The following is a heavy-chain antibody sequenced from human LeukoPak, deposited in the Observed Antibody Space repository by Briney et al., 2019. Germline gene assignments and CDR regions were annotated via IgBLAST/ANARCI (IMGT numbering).Heavy chain of an antibody. CDR3: AKDTTAARRGTFDY. V-gene: IGHV3-11*01. CDR1: GFTFSDYN. J-gene: IGHJ4*02. D-gene: IGHD6-6*01. CDR2: ISTSGSNI. Sequence: GGSLRLSCAASGFTFSDYNMNWVRQAPGKGLEWVSFISTSGSNIGYADSVRGRFTISRDNGKNSLYVQMNSLRAEDTAVYYCAKDTTAARRGTFDYWGQGTLVTVSS.